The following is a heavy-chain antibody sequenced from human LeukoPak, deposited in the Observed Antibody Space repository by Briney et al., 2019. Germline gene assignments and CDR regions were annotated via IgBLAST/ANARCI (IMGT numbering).Heavy chain of an antibody. CDR3: AKASDYGDYFSGMDV. Sequence: GGPLRLSCAASGFTFSSYSMNWVRQAPEKGLEWVSSISSGTTYIYYADSLKGRFTISRDNAKSSLYLQMNSLSAEDTAVYYCAKASDYGDYFSGMDVWGQGTTVTVSS. D-gene: IGHD4-17*01. V-gene: IGHV3-21*01. CDR1: GFTFSSYS. CDR2: ISSGTTYI. J-gene: IGHJ6*02.